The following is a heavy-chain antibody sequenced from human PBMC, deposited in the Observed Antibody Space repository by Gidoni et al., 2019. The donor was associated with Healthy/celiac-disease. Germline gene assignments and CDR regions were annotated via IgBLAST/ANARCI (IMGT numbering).Heavy chain of an antibody. J-gene: IGHJ4*02. CDR1: GGSFSGYY. Sequence: QVQLQQWGAGLLKPSETLSLTCAVYGGSFSGYYWSWIRQPPGKGLEWIGESNHSGSTNYNPSLKSRVTISVDTSKNQFSLKLSSVTAADTAVYYCARGRYDFWSGYYLAVARHGYYFDYWGQGTLVTVSS. CDR3: ARGRYDFWSGYYLAVARHGYYFDY. D-gene: IGHD3-3*01. V-gene: IGHV4-34*01. CDR2: SNHSGST.